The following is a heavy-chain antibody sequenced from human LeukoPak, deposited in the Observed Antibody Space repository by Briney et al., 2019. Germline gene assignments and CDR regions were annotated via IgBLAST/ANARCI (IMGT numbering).Heavy chain of an antibody. CDR2: IYHSGST. D-gene: IGHD4-11*01. J-gene: IGHJ4*02. CDR1: GGSISSGGYS. V-gene: IGHV4-30-2*01. Sequence: SQTLSLTCAVSGGSISSGGYSWSWIRQPPGKGLEWIGYIYHSGSTYYNPSLKSRVTISVDRSKNQLSLKLSSVTAADTAVYYCARDNYGFDYWGQGTLVTVSS. CDR3: ARDNYGFDY.